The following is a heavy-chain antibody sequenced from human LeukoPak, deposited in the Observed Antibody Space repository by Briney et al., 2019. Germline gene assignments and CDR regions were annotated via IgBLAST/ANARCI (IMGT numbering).Heavy chain of an antibody. J-gene: IGHJ4*02. D-gene: IGHD6-13*01. CDR3: AQGTPGSSNWY. CDR2: IFTSGTT. V-gene: IGHV4-4*07. CDR1: GGSISSYY. Sequence: PSETLSLTCTVSGGSISSYYLNWIRQPAGKGLEWIGRIFTSGTTNYNPSLKSRVTMTVDTSKNQFSLRLSSVTAADTAVYYCAQGTPGSSNWYGGQGTLVTVSS.